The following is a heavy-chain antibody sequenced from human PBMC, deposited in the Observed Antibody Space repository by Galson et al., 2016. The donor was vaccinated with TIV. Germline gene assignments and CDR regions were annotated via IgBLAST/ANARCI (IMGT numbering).Heavy chain of an antibody. V-gene: IGHV3-7*01. CDR1: GLTFSSYW. CDR3: AKENRGLAGSY. CDR2: INQDGRET. D-gene: IGHD6-19*01. J-gene: IGHJ4*02. Sequence: SLRLSCAAYGLTFSSYWMFWVRQAPGKGLEGVANINQDGRETPYVDSVKGRFTVSRDNAKNSLYLQMNRLSAEDTAVYYCAKENRGLAGSYWGQGTLVTVSS.